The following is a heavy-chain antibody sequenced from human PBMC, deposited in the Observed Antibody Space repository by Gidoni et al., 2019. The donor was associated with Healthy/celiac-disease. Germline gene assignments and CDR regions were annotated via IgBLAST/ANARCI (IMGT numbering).Heavy chain of an antibody. CDR3: AREVVRGVILFDY. CDR1: AVSFSSGGYY. Sequence: QLPLHEPGPGLVHPSQTPSPPCTVSAVSFSSGGYYWSWIRQHPGKGLEWIGYTYYSGSTYYNQSLKSRVTISVDTSKNQFSLKLSSVTAADTAVYYCAREVVRGVILFDYWGQGTLVTVSS. V-gene: IGHV4-31*03. CDR2: TYYSGST. D-gene: IGHD3-10*01. J-gene: IGHJ4*02.